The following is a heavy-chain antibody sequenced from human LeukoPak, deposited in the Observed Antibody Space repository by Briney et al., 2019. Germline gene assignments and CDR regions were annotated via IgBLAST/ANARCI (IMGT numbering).Heavy chain of an antibody. J-gene: IGHJ5*02. D-gene: IGHD2-21*02. V-gene: IGHV1-18*04. CDR3: ARDYVAYCGGDCYSEVPWSGWFDP. CDR1: GYTFTGYY. CDR2: ISAYNGNT. Sequence: ASVKVSCKASGYTFTGYYMHWVRQAPGQGLEWMGWISAYNGNTNYAQKLQGRVTMTTDTSTSTAYMELRSLRSDDTAVYYCARDYVAYCGGDCYSEVPWSGWFDPWGQGTLVTVSS.